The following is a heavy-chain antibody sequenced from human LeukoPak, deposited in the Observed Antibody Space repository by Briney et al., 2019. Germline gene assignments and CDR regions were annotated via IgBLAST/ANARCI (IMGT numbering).Heavy chain of an antibody. J-gene: IGHJ4*02. Sequence: GSLRLSCAASGFTFSNAWMSWVRQAPGKGLEWVGRIKSKTDGGTTDYAAPVKGRFTISRDDSKNTLYLQMNSLKTEDTAVYYCPQYTYGFFKYWGQGILVSVSS. D-gene: IGHD5-18*01. CDR2: IKSKTDGGTT. V-gene: IGHV3-15*01. CDR3: PQYTYGFFKY. CDR1: GFTFSNAW.